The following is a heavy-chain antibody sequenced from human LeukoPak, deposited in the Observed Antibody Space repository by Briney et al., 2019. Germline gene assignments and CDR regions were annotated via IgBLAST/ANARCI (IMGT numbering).Heavy chain of an antibody. CDR2: IYYSGST. V-gene: IGHV4-39*01. CDR3: ARSSEYYGMDV. Sequence: SETLSLTCTVSGGSISSSSYYWGWIRQPPGKGLEWIGSIYYSGSTYYNPSLKSRVTISVDTSKNQFSLKLSSVTAADTAVYSCARSSEYYGMDVWGQGTTVTVSS. CDR1: GGSISSSSYY. J-gene: IGHJ6*02.